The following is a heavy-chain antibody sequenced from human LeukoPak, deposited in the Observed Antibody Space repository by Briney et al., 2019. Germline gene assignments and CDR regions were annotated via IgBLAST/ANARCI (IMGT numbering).Heavy chain of an antibody. CDR3: TRGVRHNSGWDFDY. V-gene: IGHV3-72*01. CDR1: GFTFSDHY. Sequence: GGSLRLSCAASGFTFSDHYMDWVRQAPGKGLEWVGRSRNKANSYTTEYAASVKGRFTISRNDSKNSLYLQINSLRTEDTAVYYCTRGVRHNSGWDFDYWGQGTLVSVSS. D-gene: IGHD6-19*01. J-gene: IGHJ4*02. CDR2: SRNKANSYTT.